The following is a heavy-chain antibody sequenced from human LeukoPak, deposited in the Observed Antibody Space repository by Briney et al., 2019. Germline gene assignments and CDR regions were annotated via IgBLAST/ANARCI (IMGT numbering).Heavy chain of an antibody. V-gene: IGHV1-58*01. CDR1: GFTFTSSA. D-gene: IGHD3-3*01. CDR3: AADHSVTIFGVGLRFDP. Sequence: SVKVSCKASGFTFTSSAVQWVRQARGQRLEWIGWIVVGSGNTNYAQKFQKRVTITRDMSTSTAYMELSSLRSEDTAVYYCAADHSVTIFGVGLRFDPWGQGTLVTVSS. CDR2: IVVGSGNT. J-gene: IGHJ5*02.